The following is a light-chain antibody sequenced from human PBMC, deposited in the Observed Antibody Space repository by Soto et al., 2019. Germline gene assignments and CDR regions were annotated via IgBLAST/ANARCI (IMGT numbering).Light chain of an antibody. J-gene: IGLJ1*01. CDR3: CSFAGNYTDV. Sequence: QSALTQPRSVSGSPGQSVTISCTGTISDVGGYNYVSWYQQHPGKAPKFMIYDVSKRPSGLPDRFFATKSGNTTSLTISGLQAEDAADYCCCSFAGNYTDVFGTGTKLTVL. V-gene: IGLV2-11*01. CDR2: DVS. CDR1: ISDVGGYNY.